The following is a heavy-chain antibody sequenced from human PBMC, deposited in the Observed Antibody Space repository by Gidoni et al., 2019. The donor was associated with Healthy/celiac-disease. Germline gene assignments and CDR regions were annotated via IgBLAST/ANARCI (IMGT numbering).Heavy chain of an antibody. CDR1: GGSFSGYY. J-gene: IGHJ3*02. V-gene: IGHV4-34*01. Sequence: QVQLQQWGAGLLKPSETLSLTCAVYGGSFSGYYWNWIRQPPGKGLEWIGEINHSRSTKYNPSLKSRVTISVDTSKNQFSLKLSSVTAADTAVYYCARCRGVRSTNSFYICGQGTMVTVSS. CDR3: ARCRGVRSTNSFYI. D-gene: IGHD4-17*01. CDR2: INHSRST.